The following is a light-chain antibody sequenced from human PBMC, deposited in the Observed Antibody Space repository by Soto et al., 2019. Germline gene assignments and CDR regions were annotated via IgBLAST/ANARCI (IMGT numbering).Light chain of an antibody. Sequence: QSVLTQPASVSGSPGQSIAISCTGTNSDVGAYNFVSWYQQYPGKAPKLIIHEVNNRPSGVSDRFSGSESGNTASLTISGLQADDEADYYCSSFTTYNTRVFGTGTKVTVL. J-gene: IGLJ1*01. CDR2: EVN. V-gene: IGLV2-14*01. CDR1: NSDVGAYNF. CDR3: SSFTTYNTRV.